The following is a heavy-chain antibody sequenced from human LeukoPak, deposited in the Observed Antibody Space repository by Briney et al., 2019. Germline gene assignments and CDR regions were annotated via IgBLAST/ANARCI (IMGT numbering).Heavy chain of an antibody. V-gene: IGHV4-4*07. CDR3: ARGLYCSSTSCASQDWFDP. Sequence: SETLSLTCTVSGGSISSYYWSWIRQPAGKGLEWIGRIYTSGSTNYNPSLKSRVTMSVDTSKNQFSLKLSSGTAADTAVYYCARGLYCSSTSCASQDWFDPWGQGTLVTVSS. CDR2: IYTSGST. J-gene: IGHJ5*02. D-gene: IGHD2-2*01. CDR1: GGSISSYY.